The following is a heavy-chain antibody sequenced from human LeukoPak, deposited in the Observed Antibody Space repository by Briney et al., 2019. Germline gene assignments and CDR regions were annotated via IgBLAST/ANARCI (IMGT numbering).Heavy chain of an antibody. J-gene: IGHJ4*02. CDR1: GFTFSTFS. D-gene: IGHD3-3*01. CDR3: ARATGNYDLG. V-gene: IGHV3-48*01. Sequence: GGSLRLSCVASGFTFSTFSINWVRHAPGKGLEWISYISSGGTTTYYADSVKGRFTISRDNAKNSLLLQMNSLRAEDTAMYYCARATGNYDLGWGQGTLVTVS. CDR2: ISSGGTTT.